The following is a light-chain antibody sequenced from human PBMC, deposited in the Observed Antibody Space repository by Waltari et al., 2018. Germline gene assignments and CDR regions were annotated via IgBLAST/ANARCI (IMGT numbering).Light chain of an antibody. CDR3: QQYYSTPLT. J-gene: IGKJ4*01. CDR2: WAS. Sequence: DIVMTQSPESLAVSLGERATINCKSSESVLYSSNNKNHLAWYQQNPGQPPKLLLYWASTRKSGVPDRFSGSGSETDFTLTVTSLQAEDAAVYYCQQYYSTPLTFGGGTRVEI. V-gene: IGKV4-1*01. CDR1: ESVLYSSNNKNH.